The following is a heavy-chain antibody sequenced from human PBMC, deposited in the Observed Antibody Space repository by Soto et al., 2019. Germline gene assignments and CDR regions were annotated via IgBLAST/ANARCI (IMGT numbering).Heavy chain of an antibody. V-gene: IGHV3-66*01. CDR2: INSGGNS. CDR1: GVGVSNNY. D-gene: IGHD3-10*01. Sequence: GGSLRLSCAASGVGVSNNYMSWVRQAPGKGLEWVSAINSGGNSYYADSMNGRFTISRDNSKNTVYLQMDILRAEDTATYYCVKERYGSGSYPYFDYWGQGT. J-gene: IGHJ4*02. CDR3: VKERYGSGSYPYFDY.